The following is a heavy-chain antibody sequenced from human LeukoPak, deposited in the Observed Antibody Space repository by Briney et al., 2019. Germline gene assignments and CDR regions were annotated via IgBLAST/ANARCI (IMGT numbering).Heavy chain of an antibody. CDR1: GFTFSSYS. Sequence: GGSLRLSCAASGFTFSSYSMNWVRQAPGKGLEWVSSISSSSSYIYYADSVKGRFTISRDNAKNSLYLQMNSLRAEDTAVYYCAREEGCGGYQKGKFDYWGQGTLVTVSS. V-gene: IGHV3-21*01. J-gene: IGHJ4*02. CDR3: AREEGCGGYQKGKFDY. D-gene: IGHD2-21*01. CDR2: ISSSSSYI.